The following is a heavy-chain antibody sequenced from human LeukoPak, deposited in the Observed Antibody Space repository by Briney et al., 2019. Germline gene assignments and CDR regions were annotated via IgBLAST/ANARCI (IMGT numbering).Heavy chain of an antibody. J-gene: IGHJ4*02. V-gene: IGHV4-34*01. CDR1: GGSFSGYY. Sequence: PSETLSLTCAGYGGSFSGYYWSWIRQPPGKGLEGIGEINHSGSTNYNPSLKSRVTISVDTSKNQFSLKLSPVTAADTAVYYCARALVGYYDSSGYYIFDYWGQGTLVTVSS. D-gene: IGHD3-22*01. CDR2: INHSGST. CDR3: ARALVGYYDSSGYYIFDY.